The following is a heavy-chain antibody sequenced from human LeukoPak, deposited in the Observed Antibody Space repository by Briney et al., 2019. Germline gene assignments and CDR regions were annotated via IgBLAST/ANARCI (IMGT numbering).Heavy chain of an antibody. Sequence: GSLRLSCAASGFTFSTYAMNWVRQAPGKGLEWVAVISDDGRHNYYADSVKGRFTISRDNSKSTLYLQMNSLRDDDSAAYFCARVYLERLTAGYFDHWGQGTQVTVSP. CDR3: ARVYLERLTAGYFDH. J-gene: IGHJ4*02. D-gene: IGHD2-8*01. CDR2: ISDDGRHN. CDR1: GFTFSTYA. V-gene: IGHV3-30*04.